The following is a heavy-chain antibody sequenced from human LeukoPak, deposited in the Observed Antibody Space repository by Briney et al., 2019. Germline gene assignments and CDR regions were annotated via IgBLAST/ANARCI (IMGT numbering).Heavy chain of an antibody. CDR2: ISGDGGST. Sequence: GGSLRLSCAASGFTFDDYAMHWVRQAPGKGLEWVSLISGDGGSTYYADSVKGRFTISRDNAKNSLYLQMNSLRDEDTAVYYCVRDRKNYFFDYWGQGTLVTVSS. J-gene: IGHJ4*02. CDR1: GFTFDDYA. CDR3: VRDRKNYFFDY. V-gene: IGHV3-43*02.